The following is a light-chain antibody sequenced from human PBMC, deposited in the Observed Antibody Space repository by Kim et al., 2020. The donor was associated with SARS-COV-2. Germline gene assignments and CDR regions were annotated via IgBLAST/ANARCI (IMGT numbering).Light chain of an antibody. CDR2: KAS. V-gene: IGKV1-5*03. CDR1: QSINSW. CDR3: QQYNNYPLT. J-gene: IGKJ2*01. Sequence: DIQMTQSPSTLSASVGDTVTITCRASQSINSWLAWYQQKPGKAPKLLVYKASNLESGVPSRFSGSGSGTEFTLTIRSLQPDDFATYYCQQYNNYPLTFGQGTKLEI.